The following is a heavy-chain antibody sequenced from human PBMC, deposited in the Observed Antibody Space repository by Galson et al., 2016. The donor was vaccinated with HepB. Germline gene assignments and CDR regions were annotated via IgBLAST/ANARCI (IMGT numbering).Heavy chain of an antibody. Sequence: SLRLSCAASEFIFINYAMSWVRQAPGKGLEWVSVISASGETTYYAESVKGRFIISRDNSKNTLYLQMNSLGGEDTAVYYCAKGAYDSSGSYSYYYYGMDLWGQGTTVIVSS. D-gene: IGHD3-22*01. J-gene: IGHJ6*02. CDR3: AKGAYDSSGSYSYYYYGMDL. V-gene: IGHV3-23*01. CDR2: ISASGETT. CDR1: EFIFINYA.